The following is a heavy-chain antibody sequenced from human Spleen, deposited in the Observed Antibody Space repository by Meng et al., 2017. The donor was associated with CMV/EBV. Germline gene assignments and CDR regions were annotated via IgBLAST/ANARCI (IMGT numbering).Heavy chain of an antibody. D-gene: IGHD4-17*01. CDR3: GTTHGDYDYGMDV. CDR1: GFTFSTYW. J-gene: IGHJ6*02. V-gene: IGHV3-74*01. CDR2: INTDGSST. Sequence: GESLKISCTASGFTFSTYWMHWVRQAPGKGLVWVSRINTDGSSTTYADSVKGRFTISRNKSKNTLYLQMNSLRAEDTAVYYCGTTHGDYDYGMDVWGQGTTVTVSS.